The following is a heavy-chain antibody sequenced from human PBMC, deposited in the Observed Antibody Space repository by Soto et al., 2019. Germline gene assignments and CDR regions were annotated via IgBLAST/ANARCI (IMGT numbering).Heavy chain of an antibody. CDR1: GFTFSNYA. Sequence: LRLSCAGSGFTFSNYAVSWVRQAPGKGLEWVSIVGGSGTNTFYADSVKGRFTISRDNSKNTLYLQMNSLRAEDTAVYYCAKSLKYGSNYFDYWGQGTLLTVYS. CDR3: AKSLKYGSNYFDY. CDR2: VGGSGTNT. J-gene: IGHJ4*02. V-gene: IGHV3-23*01. D-gene: IGHD3-10*01.